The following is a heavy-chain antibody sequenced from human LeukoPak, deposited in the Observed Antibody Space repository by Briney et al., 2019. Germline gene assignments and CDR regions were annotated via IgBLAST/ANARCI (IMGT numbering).Heavy chain of an antibody. D-gene: IGHD3-10*01. CDR3: ARYMVQGVSIDY. J-gene: IGHJ4*02. CDR1: GGSISSSSYY. Sequence: PSETLSLTCTVSGGSISSSSYYWGWIRQPPGKGLEWIGSIYYSGSTYYNPSLKSRVTISVDTSKNQSSLKLSSVTAADTAVYYCARYMVQGVSIDYWGQGTLVTVSS. CDR2: IYYSGST. V-gene: IGHV4-39*01.